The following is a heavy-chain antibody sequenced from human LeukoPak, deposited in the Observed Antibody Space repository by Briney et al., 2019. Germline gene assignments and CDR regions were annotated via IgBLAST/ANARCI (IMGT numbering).Heavy chain of an antibody. V-gene: IGHV3-64*02. Sequence: PGGSLRLSCAASGFTFSSYAMRWVRQAPGKGLEYVSAISSNGGSTYYADSVKGRFTISRDNSKNTLSLQMGSLRAEDMAVYYCARGPYSSGWLGYWGQGTLVTVSS. CDR1: GFTFSSYA. J-gene: IGHJ4*02. D-gene: IGHD6-19*01. CDR2: ISSNGGST. CDR3: ARGPYSSGWLGY.